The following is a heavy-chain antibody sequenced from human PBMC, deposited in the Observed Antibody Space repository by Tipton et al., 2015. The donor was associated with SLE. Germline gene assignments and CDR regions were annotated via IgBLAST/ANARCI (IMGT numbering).Heavy chain of an antibody. CDR2: ISSSSSYT. V-gene: IGHV3-11*05. CDR1: GFTFSDYY. J-gene: IGHJ4*02. D-gene: IGHD6-19*01. CDR3: ARGDSSGWYVPFFDY. Sequence: SLRLSCAASGFTFSDYYMSWIRQAPGKGLEWVSYISSSSSYTNYADSVKGRFTISRDNAKNSLYLQMNSLRAEDTAVYYCARGDSSGWYVPFFDYWGQGTLVTVSS.